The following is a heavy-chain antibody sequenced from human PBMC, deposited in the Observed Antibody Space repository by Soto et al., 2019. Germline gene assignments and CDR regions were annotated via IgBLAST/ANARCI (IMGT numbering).Heavy chain of an antibody. CDR3: ARDAIRQQLPD. V-gene: IGHV3-30*03. D-gene: IGHD6-13*01. CDR2: IGFDGRSI. Sequence: PGGSLRLSCVASGFRFGTTGIHWVRQAPGKGLEWVAVIGFDGRSIFYGDSVKGRFTVPRDNSKNTAFLQMDSLRPGDTGAYYCARDAIRQQLPDWGQGTLVTVSS. J-gene: IGHJ4*02. CDR1: GFRFGTTG.